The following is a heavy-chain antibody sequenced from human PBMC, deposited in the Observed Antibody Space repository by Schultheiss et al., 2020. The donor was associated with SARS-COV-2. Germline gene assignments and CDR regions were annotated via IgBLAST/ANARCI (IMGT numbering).Heavy chain of an antibody. Sequence: GGSLRLSCAASGFTFSSYDMHWVRQATGKGLEWVSAIGTAGDTYYPGSVKGRFTISRENAKNSLYLQMNSLRAGDTAVYYCARDPPESTPDPWGQGTLVTVSS. J-gene: IGHJ5*02. CDR2: IGTAGDT. V-gene: IGHV3-13*01. CDR1: GFTFSSYD. CDR3: ARDPPESTPDP. D-gene: IGHD1-14*01.